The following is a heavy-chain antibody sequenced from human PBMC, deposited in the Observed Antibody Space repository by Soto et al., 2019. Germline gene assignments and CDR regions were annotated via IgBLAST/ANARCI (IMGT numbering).Heavy chain of an antibody. Sequence: PGGSLSLSYAASGFTFSGYAMSWVRQAPGKGLEWVSGIASGGSTYYADSVKGRFTFSRDNSKNTLYLQMNSLRAEDTAIYYCAKEIAAFGKPRFDYWGQGTLVTVSS. V-gene: IGHV3-23*01. CDR1: GFTFSGYA. CDR3: AKEIAAFGKPRFDY. D-gene: IGHD6-6*01. J-gene: IGHJ4*02. CDR2: IASGGST.